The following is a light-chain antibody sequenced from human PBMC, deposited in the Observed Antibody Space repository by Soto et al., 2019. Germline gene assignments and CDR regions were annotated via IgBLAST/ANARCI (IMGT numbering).Light chain of an antibody. CDR2: GAS. CDR3: QQYNHWPLT. J-gene: IGKJ4*01. Sequence: EIVLTQSPGTLSLSPGERATLXXRASQSVSNNYLAWYQQKPGQAPRLXIYGASNRATGIPDRFSGSGSGTEFTLTISSLQSEDFALYYCQQYNHWPLTFGGGTKVDIK. V-gene: IGKV3D-15*01. CDR1: QSVSNN.